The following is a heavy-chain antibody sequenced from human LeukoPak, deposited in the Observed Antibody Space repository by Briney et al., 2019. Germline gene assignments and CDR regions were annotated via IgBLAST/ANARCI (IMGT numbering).Heavy chain of an antibody. Sequence: SETLSLTCTVSGGSFTSYYWNWIRQPAGKGLEWIGRFYTSGSTNYNPSLKSRVTISVDTSKNQFSLKLSSVTAADTAVYYCARTYCGGDCRGYYYHYYMDVWGKGTTVTISS. J-gene: IGHJ6*03. V-gene: IGHV4-4*07. CDR2: FYTSGST. CDR3: ARTYCGGDCRGYYYHYYMDV. CDR1: GGSFTSYY. D-gene: IGHD2-21*02.